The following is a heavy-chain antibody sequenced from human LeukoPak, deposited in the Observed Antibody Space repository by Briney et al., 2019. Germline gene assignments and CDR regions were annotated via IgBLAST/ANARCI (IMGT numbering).Heavy chain of an antibody. CDR2: INSNGGTI. J-gene: IGHJ4*02. Sequence: GGSLRLSCTASGFSFSDYYMSWIRQAPGKGPEWVSYINSNGGTIYYADSVKGRFTISRDNAKNSLYLQMNSLSAEDTAVYYCASQGLLTTDDFWGQGTLVTVSS. V-gene: IGHV3-11*01. CDR3: ASQGLLTTDDF. CDR1: GFSFSDYY. D-gene: IGHD4-17*01.